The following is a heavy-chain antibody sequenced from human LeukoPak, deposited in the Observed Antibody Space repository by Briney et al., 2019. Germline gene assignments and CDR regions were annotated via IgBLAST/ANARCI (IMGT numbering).Heavy chain of an antibody. CDR1: GFTFSSYA. V-gene: IGHV3-23*01. D-gene: IGHD3-3*01. J-gene: IGHJ4*02. CDR2: ISGNGDNT. CDR3: AKAKVFLEWLLN. Sequence: GGSLRLSCAASGFTFSSYAMSWVRQAARRGLKGVSAISGNGDNTYYADSVKGRFTISRDNSKNTLYLQMNSLRGDDTAIYYCAKAKVFLEWLLNWGQGTLVTVSS.